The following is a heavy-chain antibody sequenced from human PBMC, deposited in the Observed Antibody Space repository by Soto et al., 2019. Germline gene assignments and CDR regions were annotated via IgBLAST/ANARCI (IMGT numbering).Heavy chain of an antibody. Sequence: QITLKESGPTLVKPTQTLTLTCTFSGFSLSTSGVGVGWIRQPPGKALEWLGFIYWDEDKRYSPSLKSRLTIPKDTSKRQVVLTMTNIDPVDTATYYCAHVFTSLAPFDSWGQGTLVTVSA. D-gene: IGHD3-10*02. J-gene: IGHJ4*02. CDR1: GFSLSTSGVG. V-gene: IGHV2-5*02. CDR3: AHVFTSLAPFDS. CDR2: IYWDEDK.